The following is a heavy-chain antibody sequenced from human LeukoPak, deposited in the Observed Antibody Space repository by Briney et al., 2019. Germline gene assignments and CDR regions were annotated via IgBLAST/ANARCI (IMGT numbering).Heavy chain of an antibody. D-gene: IGHD4-11*01. CDR2: IRYDGSNK. CDR1: GFTFSSYG. J-gene: IGHJ4*02. Sequence: GGSLRLSCAASGFTFSSYGMHWVRQAPGKGLEWVAFIRYDGSNKYYADSVKGRFTISRDNAKNSLYLQMNSLRAEDTAVYYCARDPGYSNYGPFVDYWGQGTLVTVSS. V-gene: IGHV3-30*02. CDR3: ARDPGYSNYGPFVDY.